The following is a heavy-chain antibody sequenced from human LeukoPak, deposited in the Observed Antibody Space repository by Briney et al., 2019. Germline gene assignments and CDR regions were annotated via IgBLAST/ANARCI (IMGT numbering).Heavy chain of an antibody. CDR2: ISGSGGST. V-gene: IGHV3-23*01. J-gene: IGHJ4*02. Sequence: PGGSLRLSCAASGFTFSSYAMSWVRQAPGKGLEWVSAISGSGGSTYYADSVKGRFTISRDKSKNTLYLQMNSLRAEDTAVYYCAAYSGYGSYFDYWGQGTLVTVSS. D-gene: IGHD5-12*01. CDR1: GFTFSSYA. CDR3: AAYSGYGSYFDY.